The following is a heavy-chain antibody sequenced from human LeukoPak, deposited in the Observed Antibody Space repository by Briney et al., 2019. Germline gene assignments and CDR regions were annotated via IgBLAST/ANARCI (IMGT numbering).Heavy chain of an antibody. CDR1: GFTLSTYE. CDR2: IGRYGVTT. D-gene: IGHD1-14*01. J-gene: IGHJ6*02. V-gene: IGHV3-48*03. CDR3: ATLSDRNFYYSYGLDV. Sequence: GGSLRLSCAASGFTLSTYEMNWVRQAPGKGPEWVAYIGRYGVTTYYADSVKGRFTISGDNAKNSLNLQMNSLRAEDTAVYYCATLSDRNFYYSYGLDVWGQGTTVTVS.